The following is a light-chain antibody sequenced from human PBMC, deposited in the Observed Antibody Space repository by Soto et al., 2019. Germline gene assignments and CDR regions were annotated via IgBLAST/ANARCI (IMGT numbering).Light chain of an antibody. CDR1: QTISSW. V-gene: IGKV1-5*03. J-gene: IGKJ1*01. CDR3: QQYNSYS. CDR2: KAS. Sequence: DIHMTQSPSTLSGSVGDRVSITCRASQTISSWLAWYQQKPGKAPKLLIYKASTLKSGVPSRFSGSGSGTEFTLTISSLQPDDFATYYCQQYNSYSFGQGTKVDI.